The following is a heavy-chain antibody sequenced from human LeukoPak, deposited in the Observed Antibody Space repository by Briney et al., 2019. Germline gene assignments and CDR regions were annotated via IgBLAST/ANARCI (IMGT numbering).Heavy chain of an antibody. D-gene: IGHD5-24*01. Sequence: GGSLRLSCAASGFTFSGDAMSWVRQGPGKGLEWVSAIVAGGGSTYYADSVEGRFTISRDNSKSTLFLQMNNLRAEDTAVYYCAKRWSPNPCFDYWGQGTLVTVSS. CDR3: AKRWSPNPCFDY. J-gene: IGHJ4*02. CDR1: GFTFSGDA. V-gene: IGHV3-23*01. CDR2: IVAGGGST.